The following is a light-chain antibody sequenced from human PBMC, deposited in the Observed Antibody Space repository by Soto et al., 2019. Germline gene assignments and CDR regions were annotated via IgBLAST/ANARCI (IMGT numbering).Light chain of an antibody. Sequence: DIQMTQSPSTLSGSVGDRVTITCRASQTISSWLAWYQQKPGKAPKLLIYKASTLKSGVPSRFSGSGSGTEFTLTISSLQPDDFATYYRQHYNSYSEAFGPGPKVDIK. CDR2: KAS. CDR1: QTISSW. V-gene: IGKV1-5*03. J-gene: IGKJ1*01. CDR3: QHYNSYSEA.